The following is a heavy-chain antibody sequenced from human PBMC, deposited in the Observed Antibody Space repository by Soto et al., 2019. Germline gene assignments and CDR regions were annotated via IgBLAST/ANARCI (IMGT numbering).Heavy chain of an antibody. V-gene: IGHV5-51*01. D-gene: IGHD3-10*01. CDR2: IYPGDSDT. Sequence: GESLKISCKGSGYSFTSYWIGWVRQMPGKGLEWMGIIYPGDSDTRYSPSFQGQVTISADKSISTAYLQWSSLKASDTAMYYCARHHYYGSGSYYNFYYGMDVWGQGTTVTVSS. J-gene: IGHJ6*02. CDR3: ARHHYYGSGSYYNFYYGMDV. CDR1: GYSFTSYW.